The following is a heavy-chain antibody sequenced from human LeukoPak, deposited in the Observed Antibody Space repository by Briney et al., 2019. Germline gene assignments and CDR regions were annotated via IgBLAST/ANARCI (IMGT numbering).Heavy chain of an antibody. J-gene: IGHJ5*02. CDR3: ARDKGMVRGVDNWFDP. V-gene: IGHV4-31*03. Sequence: SETLSLTCTVSGGSISSGGYYWSWIRQHPGKGLEWIGYIYYSGSTYYNPSLKSRVTISVDTSKNQFSLKLSSVTAADTAAYYCARDKGMVRGVDNWFDPWGQGTLVTVSS. CDR2: IYYSGST. CDR1: GGSISSGGYY. D-gene: IGHD3-10*01.